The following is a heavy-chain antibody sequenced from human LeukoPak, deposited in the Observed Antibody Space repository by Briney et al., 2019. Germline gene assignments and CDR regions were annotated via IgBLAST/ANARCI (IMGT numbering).Heavy chain of an antibody. V-gene: IGHV3-7*01. Sequence: PGGSLRLSCAASGFAFSDYGMHWVRQAPGKGLEWVANIKQDGSVKYYVDSVKGRFTISRDNAKNAVYLQMNSLRAEDTALYYCARIGYSSSSFDYWGQGTLVTVSS. D-gene: IGHD6-6*01. CDR2: IKQDGSVK. CDR3: ARIGYSSSSFDY. CDR1: GFAFSDYG. J-gene: IGHJ4*02.